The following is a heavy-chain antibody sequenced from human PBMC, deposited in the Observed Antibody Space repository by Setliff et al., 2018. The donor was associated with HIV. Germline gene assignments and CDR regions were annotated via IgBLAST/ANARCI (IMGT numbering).Heavy chain of an antibody. Sequence: PSETLSLTCSVSGGSTSSDTWSWIRQPAGQGLEWIGRIYRSGSTNYNTPLESRVTMSVDTSKNQLSLKLSSVTAADTAVYYCSRELFSSGWYADSWGQGTLVTVSS. CDR3: SRELFSSGWYADS. CDR1: GGSTSSDT. D-gene: IGHD6-19*01. CDR2: IYRSGST. J-gene: IGHJ4*02. V-gene: IGHV4-4*07.